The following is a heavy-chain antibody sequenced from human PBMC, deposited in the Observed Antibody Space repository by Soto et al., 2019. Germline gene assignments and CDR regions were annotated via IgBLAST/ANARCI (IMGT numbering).Heavy chain of an antibody. CDR2: IKQDGSEK. V-gene: IGHV3-7*01. CDR3: ATSRTFDY. CDR1: GFTFSSYW. D-gene: IGHD6-13*01. J-gene: IGHJ4*02. Sequence: LRLSCVVSGFTFSSYWMNWVRQAPGKGLEWVANIKQDGSEKYYVDSAKGRFTISRDNAKNSLYLQMNSLSAEDAAIYYCATSRTFDYWGQGTLVTVSS.